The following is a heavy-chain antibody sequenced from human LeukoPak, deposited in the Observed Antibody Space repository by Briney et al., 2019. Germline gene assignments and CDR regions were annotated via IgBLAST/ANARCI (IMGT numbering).Heavy chain of an antibody. CDR2: IKSKTDGGTT. CDR3: ATEYYGAYNY. V-gene: IGHV3-15*01. Sequence: GGSLRLSCAASGFSFTNAWMSWVRQAPGKGLEWLGRIKSKTDGGTTDYAAPVKDRFTISRDDSKDTLYLQMNSLKTEDIAVYYCATEYYGAYNYWGQGTLVTVSS. D-gene: IGHD4-17*01. CDR1: GFSFTNAW. J-gene: IGHJ4*02.